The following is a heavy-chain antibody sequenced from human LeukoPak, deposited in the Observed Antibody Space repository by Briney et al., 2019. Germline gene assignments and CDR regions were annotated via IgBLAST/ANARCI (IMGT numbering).Heavy chain of an antibody. CDR2: VFYSGST. V-gene: IGHV4-39*01. CDR1: GGSISSSSYY. CDR3: ASHSSYGSGSYYAPYWYFDL. D-gene: IGHD3-10*01. J-gene: IGHJ2*01. Sequence: PSETLSLTCTVSGGSISSSSYYWGWIRQPPGKGLEWIGSVFYSGSTYYNPSLKGRVTISVDTSKNQFSLKLSSVTAADTSVYYCASHSSYGSGSYYAPYWYFDLWGRGTLVTVSS.